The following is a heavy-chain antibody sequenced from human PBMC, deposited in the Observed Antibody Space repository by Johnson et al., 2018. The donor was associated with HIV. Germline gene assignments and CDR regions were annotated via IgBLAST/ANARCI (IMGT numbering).Heavy chain of an antibody. CDR3: ARDREQWRYGGFDGFDI. CDR2: VGHDGGLY. J-gene: IGHJ3*02. D-gene: IGHD6-19*01. Sequence: VQLVESGGGVVQPGRSLRLSCVASGFPFNSYAMHWVRQAPGKGLEWVAHVGHDGGLYPYAESVKGRFTVYRDNSNNTLYLQMNNLGAEDTAVYYCARDREQWRYGGFDGFDIWGQGKMVTVSS. V-gene: IGHV3-30-3*01. CDR1: GFPFNSYA.